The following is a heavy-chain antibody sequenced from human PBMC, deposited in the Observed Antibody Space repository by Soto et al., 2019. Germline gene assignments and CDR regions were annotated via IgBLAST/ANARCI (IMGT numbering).Heavy chain of an antibody. CDR2: ISGSGGST. CDR3: ARDASYYSFWSGYYPSRNGMDV. CDR1: GFTFSSYA. D-gene: IGHD3-3*01. V-gene: IGHV3-23*01. J-gene: IGHJ6*02. Sequence: GGSLRLSCAASGFTFSSYAMSWVRQAPGKGLEWVSAISGSGGSTYYADSVKGRFTISRDNSRNTVYLQMNSLRADDTAVYYCARDASYYSFWSGYYPSRNGMDVWGQGTTVTVSS.